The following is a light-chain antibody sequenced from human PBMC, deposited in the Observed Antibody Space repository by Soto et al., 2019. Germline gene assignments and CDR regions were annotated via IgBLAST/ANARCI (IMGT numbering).Light chain of an antibody. CDR1: LPISNY. V-gene: IGKV1-12*01. J-gene: IGKJ4*01. CDR3: QQYYSFLLT. Sequence: DIQMTQYPSSVSASVGDRITITCRASLPISNYLAWYQQKPGKIPNLLIYAASTLQSGVPSRFSGSGSGTDFTLTISCLQSEDFATYYCQQYYSFLLTFGGGTKVDIK. CDR2: AAS.